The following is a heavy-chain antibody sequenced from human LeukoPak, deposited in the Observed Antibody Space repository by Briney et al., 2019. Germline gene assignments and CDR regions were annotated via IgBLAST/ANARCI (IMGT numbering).Heavy chain of an antibody. J-gene: IGHJ4*02. CDR3: ARDSDILTGYLAFDY. V-gene: IGHV1-2*06. D-gene: IGHD3-9*01. CDR2: INPNSGGT. Sequence: ASVKVSCEASGDTFTGYYMHWVRQAPGQGLEWMGRINPNSGGTNYAQKFQGRVTMTRDTSISTAYMELSRLRSDDTAVYYCARDSDILTGYLAFDYWGQGTLVTVSS. CDR1: GDTFTGYY.